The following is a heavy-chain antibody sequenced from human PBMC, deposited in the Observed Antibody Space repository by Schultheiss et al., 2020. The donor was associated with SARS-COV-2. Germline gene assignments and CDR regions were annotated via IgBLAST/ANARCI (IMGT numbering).Heavy chain of an antibody. CDR3: ARDRDYSSTSIAGEDY. CDR1: GGSISSYY. V-gene: IGHV4-59*12. D-gene: IGHD6-6*01. Sequence: SETLSLTCTVSGGSISSYYWSWIRQPPGKGLEWIGYIYYSGSTNYNPSLKSRVTISVDTSKNQFSLKLSSVTAADTAVYYCARDRDYSSTSIAGEDYWGQGTLVTVSS. CDR2: IYYSGST. J-gene: IGHJ4*02.